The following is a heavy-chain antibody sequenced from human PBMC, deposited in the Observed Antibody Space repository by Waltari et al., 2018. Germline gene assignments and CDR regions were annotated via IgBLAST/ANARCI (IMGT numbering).Heavy chain of an antibody. CDR2: IYYSGST. V-gene: IGHV4-59*01. CDR1: GGSISSYY. Sequence: QVQLQESGPGLVKPSETLSLTCTVSGGSISSYYWSWIRQPPGKGLEWIGYIYYSGSTNYNPSLKRRVTISVDTSKNQFSLKLSSVTAADTAVYYCARGRGPHVLRFLEWSSMDVWGQGTTVTVSS. J-gene: IGHJ6*02. D-gene: IGHD3-3*01. CDR3: ARGRGPHVLRFLEWSSMDV.